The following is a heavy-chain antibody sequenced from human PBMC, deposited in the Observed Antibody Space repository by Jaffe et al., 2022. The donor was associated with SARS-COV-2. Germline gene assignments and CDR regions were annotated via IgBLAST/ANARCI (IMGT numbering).Heavy chain of an antibody. CDR1: GGSISSYY. J-gene: IGHJ4*02. D-gene: IGHD5-12*01. V-gene: IGHV4-59*01. CDR2: IYYSGST. CDR3: ARKRDGYNGGLYFDY. Sequence: QVQLQESGPGLVKPSETLSLTCTVSGGSISSYYWSWIRQPPGKGLEWIGYIYYSGSTNYNPSLKSRVTISVDTSKNQFSLKLSSVTAADTAVYYCARKRDGYNGGLYFDYWGQGTLVTVSS.